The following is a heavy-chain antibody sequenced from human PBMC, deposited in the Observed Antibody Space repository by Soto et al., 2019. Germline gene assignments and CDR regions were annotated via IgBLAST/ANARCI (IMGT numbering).Heavy chain of an antibody. CDR1: GLTVSSNH. CDR2: MYSGGSI. V-gene: IGHV3-66*04. CDR3: AGRKTVPGLFDY. D-gene: IGHD6-19*01. J-gene: IGHJ4*02. Sequence: EVQLVETGGGLVQPGGSLRLSCAASGLTVSSNHMSWVRQAPGKGLEWVAIMYSGGSIYYADAVKCGFTISRDNSKNTLYLQMSSMRAADTDVYYCAGRKTVPGLFDYWGQGTLVTVSS.